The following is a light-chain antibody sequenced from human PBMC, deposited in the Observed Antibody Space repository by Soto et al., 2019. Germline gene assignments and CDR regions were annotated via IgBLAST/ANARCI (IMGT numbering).Light chain of an antibody. V-gene: IGKV3-15*01. Sequence: EIVLTQSPATLSLSPGERATLSCRASQSVSSYLAWYQQKPGQAPRLLIYGASTRATGIPARFSGSGSGTEFTLTISRLQSEDFAVYYCQQYNNWPRTFGLGTKLDIK. CDR1: QSVSSY. J-gene: IGKJ1*01. CDR3: QQYNNWPRT. CDR2: GAS.